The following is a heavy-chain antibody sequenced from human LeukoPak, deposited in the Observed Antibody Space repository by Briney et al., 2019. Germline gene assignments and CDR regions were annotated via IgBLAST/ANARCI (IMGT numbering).Heavy chain of an antibody. CDR3: ARDPKNYYDSSGTSYYYYGMDV. CDR2: MFYSGSA. J-gene: IGHJ6*02. Sequence: PSETLSLTCSVSGGSISSYYWSWIRQPPGKGLEWIGYMFYSGSANYNPSLKSRVTMSVDTSKNHFPLNLTSVTAADTAVYYCARDPKNYYDSSGTSYYYYGMDVWGQGTTVTVSS. V-gene: IGHV4-59*01. D-gene: IGHD3-22*01. CDR1: GGSISSYY.